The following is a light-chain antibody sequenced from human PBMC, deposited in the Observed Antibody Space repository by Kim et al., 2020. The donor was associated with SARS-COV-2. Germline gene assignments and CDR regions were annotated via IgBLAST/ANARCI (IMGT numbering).Light chain of an antibody. Sequence: LSPGERPALSCRASQTVTTYLAWYQQKPGQAPRLLIYDAFNRATGIPARFSGSGSGTDFTLTISSLEPEDIAVYYCQQRWKWPQTFGQGTKVDIK. V-gene: IGKV3-11*01. CDR3: QQRWKWPQT. CDR1: QTVTTY. J-gene: IGKJ2*01. CDR2: DAF.